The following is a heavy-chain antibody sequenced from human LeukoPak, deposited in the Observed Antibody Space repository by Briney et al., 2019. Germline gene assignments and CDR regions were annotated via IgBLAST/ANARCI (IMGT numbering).Heavy chain of an antibody. J-gene: IGHJ4*02. CDR1: GFTVSSNY. CDR3: ARDDYDLTPSV. CDR2: IYSGGST. V-gene: IGHV3-66*01. Sequence: GGSLRLSCAASGFTVSSNYMSWVRQAPGKGLEWVSVIYSGGSTYYADSVKGRFTISRDNSKNTLYHQMNSLRAEDTAVYYCARDDYDLTPSVWGQGTLVTVSS. D-gene: IGHD3-22*01.